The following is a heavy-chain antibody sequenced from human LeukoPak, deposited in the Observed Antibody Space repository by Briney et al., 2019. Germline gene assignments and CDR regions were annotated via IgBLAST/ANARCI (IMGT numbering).Heavy chain of an antibody. V-gene: IGHV1-18*01. J-gene: IGHJ6*02. CDR2: ISAYNGDM. CDR1: GYTFTSSG. CDR3: VRDYDYTMDV. D-gene: IGHD3-3*01. Sequence: ASVKVSCKASGYTFTSSGISWVRQAPGQGLEWMGWISAYNGDMNYAPRLQGRVTVTTDTSRSSAYWELRRLRSDDTAVYYCVRDYDYTMDVWGQGTTVIVSS.